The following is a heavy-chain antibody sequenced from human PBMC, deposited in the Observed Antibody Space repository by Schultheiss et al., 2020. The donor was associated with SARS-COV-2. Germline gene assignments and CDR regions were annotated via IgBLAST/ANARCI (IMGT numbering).Heavy chain of an antibody. J-gene: IGHJ4*02. CDR2: INPSGGST. CDR3: ARDARVTTLANPAWFDY. CDR1: GYTFTSYY. Sequence: ASVKVSCKASGYTFTSYYMHWVRQAPGQGLEWMGIINPSGGSTSYAQKFQGRVTMTRDTSTGTVYMELSSLRSEDTAMYYCARDARVTTLANPAWFDYWGQGTLVTVSS. V-gene: IGHV1-46*01. D-gene: IGHD4-23*01.